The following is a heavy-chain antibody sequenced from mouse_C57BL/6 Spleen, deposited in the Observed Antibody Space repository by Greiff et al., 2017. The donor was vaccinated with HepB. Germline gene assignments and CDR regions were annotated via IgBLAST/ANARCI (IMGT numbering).Heavy chain of an antibody. V-gene: IGHV2-2*01. CDR2: IWSGGST. J-gene: IGHJ3*01. Sequence: VKLVESGPGLVQPSQSLSITCTVSGFSFTSYGVHWVRQSPGKGLEWLGVIWSGGSTDYNAAFISRLSISKDNSKSQVFFKMNSLQADDTAIYYCARNEGGSYYGNLFAYWGQGTLVTVSA. CDR1: GFSFTSYG. CDR3: ARNEGGSYYGNLFAY. D-gene: IGHD1-1*01.